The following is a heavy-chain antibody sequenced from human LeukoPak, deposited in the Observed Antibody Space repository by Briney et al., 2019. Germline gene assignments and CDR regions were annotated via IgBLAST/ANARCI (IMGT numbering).Heavy chain of an antibody. CDR3: AKVGNSNYVFVY. Sequence: PGGSLRLSCAASGFTFSRSAMSWVRQTPGKGLEWVSGISGSGDTTYYVDSVKGRFTISRDNSKNTLSLQMNSLSADDTAVYSCAKVGNSNYVFVYWGQGTLVTVSS. CDR1: GFTFSRSA. J-gene: IGHJ4*02. CDR2: ISGSGDTT. D-gene: IGHD1-7*01. V-gene: IGHV3-23*01.